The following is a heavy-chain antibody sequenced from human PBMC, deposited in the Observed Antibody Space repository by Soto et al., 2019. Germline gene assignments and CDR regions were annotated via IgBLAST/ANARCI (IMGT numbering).Heavy chain of an antibody. V-gene: IGHV1-69*06. CDR2: IIPIFGTA. Sequence: SVKVSCKASGGTFSSYSISWVRQAPGQGLEWMGGIIPIFGTANYAQKFQGRVTITADKSTSTAYMELSSLRSEDTAVYYCARDLKNEYFDLWGRGTLVTVSS. CDR1: GGTFSSYS. CDR3: ARDLKNEYFDL. D-gene: IGHD1-1*01. J-gene: IGHJ2*01.